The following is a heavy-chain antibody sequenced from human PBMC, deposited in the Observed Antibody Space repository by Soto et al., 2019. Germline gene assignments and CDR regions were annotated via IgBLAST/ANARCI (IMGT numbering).Heavy chain of an antibody. D-gene: IGHD2-15*01. CDR2: ISSSSSYI. CDR3: ARGGYCSGGSCYPEVYGRYYSYYGMDV. J-gene: IGHJ6*02. Sequence: PGGSLRLSCAASGFTFSSYSMNWVRQAPGKGLEWVSSISSSSSYIYYADSVKGRFTISRDNAKNSLYLQMNSLRAEDTAVYYCARGGYCSGGSCYPEVYGRYYSYYGMDVWGQGTTVTVSS. CDR1: GFTFSSYS. V-gene: IGHV3-21*01.